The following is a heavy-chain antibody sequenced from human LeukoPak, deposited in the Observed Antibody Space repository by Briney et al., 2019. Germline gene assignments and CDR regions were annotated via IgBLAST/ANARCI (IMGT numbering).Heavy chain of an antibody. Sequence: PSETLSLTCAVYGGSFSGYYWSWIRQPPGKGLEWIGEINHSGSTNYNPSLKSRVTISVDTSKNQFSLKLSSVAAADQAVVYFAGGRGYYDFWSGYYASKYFDYWGQGTLVTVSS. J-gene: IGHJ4*02. D-gene: IGHD3-3*01. CDR3: AGGRGYYDFWSGYYASKYFDY. CDR1: GGSFSGYY. V-gene: IGHV4-34*01. CDR2: INHSGST.